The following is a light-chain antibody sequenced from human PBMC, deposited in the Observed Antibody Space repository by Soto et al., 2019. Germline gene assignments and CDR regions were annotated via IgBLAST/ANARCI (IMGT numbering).Light chain of an antibody. V-gene: IGKV3-20*01. CDR2: GAS. CDR1: PSVSGCS. CDR3: QQYCSSPRT. Sequence: EIVLTQSPGTVSLSPGERATLSCRASPSVSGCSLGWYQQKPGQAPRLLIYGASSRATGIPDRFSGSGSGTDFTLTISRLEPEDFAVYYCQQYCSSPRTFGQGTKVEIK. J-gene: IGKJ1*01.